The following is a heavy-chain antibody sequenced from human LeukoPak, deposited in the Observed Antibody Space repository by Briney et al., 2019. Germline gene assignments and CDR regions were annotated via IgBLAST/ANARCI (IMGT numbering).Heavy chain of an antibody. CDR2: ISYDGSNK. CDR3: AKGSYSSSWYSVY. CDR1: GFTFSSYA. J-gene: IGHJ4*02. D-gene: IGHD6-13*01. Sequence: GGSLRLSCAASGFTFSSYAMHWVRQAPGKGLEWVAVISYDGSNKYYADSVKGRFTISRDNSKNTLYLQMNSLRAEDTAIYYCAKGSYSSSWYSVYWGQGTLVTVSS. V-gene: IGHV3-30*04.